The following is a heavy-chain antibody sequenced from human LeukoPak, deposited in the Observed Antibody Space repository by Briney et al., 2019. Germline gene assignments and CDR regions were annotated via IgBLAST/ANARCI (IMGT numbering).Heavy chain of an antibody. CDR3: ARGFTMVRGVMYRRYGGGGIYFDY. Sequence: SETLSLTCAVYGGSFSGYYWSWIRQPPGKGLEWIGEINHSGSTNYNPSLKSRVTISVDTSKNQFSLKLSSVTAADTAVYYCARGFTMVRGVMYRRYGGGGIYFDYWGQGTLVTVSS. V-gene: IGHV4-34*01. CDR2: INHSGST. D-gene: IGHD3-10*01. CDR1: GGSFSGYY. J-gene: IGHJ4*02.